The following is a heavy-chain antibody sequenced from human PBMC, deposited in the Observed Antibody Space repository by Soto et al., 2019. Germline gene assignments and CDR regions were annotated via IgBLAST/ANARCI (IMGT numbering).Heavy chain of an antibody. Sequence: PWGSLILSCAASGFTFSSYAMSWVRQAPGKGLEWVSSITSSGSTTYYTDSVKCRFTISRDNAKNSLYLQMYSLRVEDTAVYYCTRGTDLLFCTGTRCPGIDVWGQGTTVTVSS. CDR1: GFTFSSYA. CDR2: ITSSGSTT. CDR3: TRGTDLLFCTGTRCPGIDV. D-gene: IGHD2-8*02. V-gene: IGHV3-48*04. J-gene: IGHJ6*02.